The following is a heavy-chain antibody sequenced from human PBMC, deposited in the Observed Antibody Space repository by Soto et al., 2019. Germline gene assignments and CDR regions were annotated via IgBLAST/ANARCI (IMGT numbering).Heavy chain of an antibody. V-gene: IGHV1-2*04. CDR1: GYTFTGYY. CDR2: INPNSGGT. CDR3: ARGVSIAAEHDAFDI. J-gene: IGHJ3*02. D-gene: IGHD6-6*01. Sequence: ASVKVSCKASGYTFTGYYMHWVRQAPGQGLEWMGWINPNSGGTNYAQKFQGWVTMTRDTSISTAYMELSRLRSDDTGVYYCARGVSIAAEHDAFDIWGQGTMVTV.